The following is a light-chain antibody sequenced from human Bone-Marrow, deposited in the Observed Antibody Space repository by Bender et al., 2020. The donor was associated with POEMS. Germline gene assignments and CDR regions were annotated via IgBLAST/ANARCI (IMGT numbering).Light chain of an antibody. CDR3: GTWDSSLSVWV. J-gene: IGLJ3*02. V-gene: IGLV1-51*01. CDR2: DNN. CDR1: SSLIGVNY. Sequence: QSVLTQPPSVSAAPGQRVTISCSGSSSLIGVNYLSWYQYLPGTAPKVLIYDNNKRPSRIPDRFSGSNSGTSATLDITGLQTGDEADYYCGTWDSSLSVWVFGGGTKLTVL.